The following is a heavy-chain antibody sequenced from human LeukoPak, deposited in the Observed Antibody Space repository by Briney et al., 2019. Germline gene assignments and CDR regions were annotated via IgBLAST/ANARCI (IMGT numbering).Heavy chain of an antibody. CDR3: TRGPPFDY. Sequence: GGSLRLSCKPSGLTFGDYPMGCVRQTPGKGLEWVAYIRSKTYGATAEYAASVKGRFTISRDDSKNIASLQMNSLKTEDTAVYHCTRGPPFDYWGQGTPVSVSS. V-gene: IGHV3-49*04. J-gene: IGHJ4*02. CDR1: GLTFGDYP. CDR2: IRSKTYGATA.